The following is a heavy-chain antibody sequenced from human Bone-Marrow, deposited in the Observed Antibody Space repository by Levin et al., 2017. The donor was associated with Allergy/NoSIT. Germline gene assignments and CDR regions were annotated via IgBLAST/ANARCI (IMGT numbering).Heavy chain of an antibody. V-gene: IGHV1-8*01. CDR2: MNPINGNT. J-gene: IGHJ3*02. CDR3: TISTGWYDAFDI. Sequence: ASVKVSCKASGYTFTTYDIYWIRQTTGHGLEWVGWMNPINGNTGYGQKVQDRVAMTRNTTMSTAYLEVDSLTSEDTAIYYCTISTGWYDAFDIWGQGTMVTVSS. CDR1: GYTFTTYD. D-gene: IGHD6-19*01.